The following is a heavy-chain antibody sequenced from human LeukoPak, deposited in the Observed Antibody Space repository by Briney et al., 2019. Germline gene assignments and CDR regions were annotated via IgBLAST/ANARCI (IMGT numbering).Heavy chain of an antibody. CDR1: GFTFSSYG. J-gene: IGHJ3*02. CDR2: IWYDGSNK. D-gene: IGHD1-1*01. Sequence: PGRSLRLSCAASGFTFSSYGMHWVRQAPGKGLEWVAVIWYDGSNKYYADSVKGRFTISRDNSKNTLYLQMNSLRAEDTAVYYCARDASPYTYDAFDIWGQGTMVTVSS. CDR3: ARDASPYTYDAFDI. V-gene: IGHV3-33*01.